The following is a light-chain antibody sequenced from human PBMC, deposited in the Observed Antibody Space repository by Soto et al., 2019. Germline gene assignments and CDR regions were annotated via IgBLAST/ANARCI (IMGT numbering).Light chain of an antibody. CDR2: DVS. J-gene: IGLJ1*01. CDR3: CSYASSSTLYV. V-gene: IGLV2-14*01. CDR1: SSDVGGYNY. Sequence: QSALTQPASVSGSPGQSITISCTGTSSDVGGYNYVSWYQQHSGKAPKVMIYDVSNRPSGVSNRFSASKSGNTAALTISGLQAEDDADYYCCSYASSSTLYVFGTGTKVTVL.